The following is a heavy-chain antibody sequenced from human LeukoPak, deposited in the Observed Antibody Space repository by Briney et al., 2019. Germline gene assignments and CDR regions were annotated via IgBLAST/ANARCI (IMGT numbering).Heavy chain of an antibody. CDR1: GYSFTSYW. CDR2: IYPGDSDT. J-gene: IGHJ4*02. CDR3: ARGAVTKTGTTAGFDY. V-gene: IGHV5-51*01. Sequence: GESLQISCKGSGYSFTSYWIGWVRPMPGKGLEWMGIIYPGDSDTRYSPSFQGQVTISADKSISTAYLQWSSLKASDTAMYYCARGAVTKTGTTAGFDYWGQGTLVTVSS. D-gene: IGHD1-7*01.